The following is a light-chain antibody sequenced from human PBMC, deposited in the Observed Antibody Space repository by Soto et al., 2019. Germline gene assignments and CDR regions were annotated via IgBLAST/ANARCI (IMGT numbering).Light chain of an antibody. CDR2: GNS. CDR1: SSNIGAGSD. V-gene: IGLV1-40*01. CDR3: QAYASGLSGTV. Sequence: QSVLTQPPSVSGAPGQRVTVSCTGSSSNIGAGSDVQWYQQLPGTAPKLLIYGNSNRPSGVPDRFSGSKSGTSASLAITGLQAEDEADYYCQAYASGLSGTVFGTGTKLTVL. J-gene: IGLJ1*01.